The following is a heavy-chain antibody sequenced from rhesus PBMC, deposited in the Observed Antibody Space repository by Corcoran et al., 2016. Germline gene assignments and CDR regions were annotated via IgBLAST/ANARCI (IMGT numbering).Heavy chain of an antibody. CDR1: GVTFDDYA. J-gene: IGHJ4*01. Sequence: EVQLVEPGGGVAQPGGSLRLSCAASGVTFDDYAMHWVRQAPEKGLEWVSGISGYGDNQFYADSVKCQFTIVRDNAKNSLYMQRGRLRSEDTAVYYYARSLLVVVATPFDCWGQGVLVTVSS. V-gene: IGHV3-201*01. CDR2: ISGYGDNQ. D-gene: IGHD2-21*01. CDR3: ARSLLVVVATPFDC.